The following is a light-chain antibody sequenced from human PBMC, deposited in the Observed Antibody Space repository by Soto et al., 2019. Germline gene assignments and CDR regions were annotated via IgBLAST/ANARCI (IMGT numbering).Light chain of an antibody. Sequence: EIVFTQSPGTLSLSPGEGATLSCRASQSISGNLSAYQQQPAQEPRLLIYGAASRATGITARFSGSGSGTAFTITIISLQSADFAVYYCQQYNKWPPRTFGQGTKVDIK. V-gene: IGKV3-15*01. CDR3: QQYNKWPPRT. J-gene: IGKJ1*01. CDR1: QSISGN. CDR2: GAA.